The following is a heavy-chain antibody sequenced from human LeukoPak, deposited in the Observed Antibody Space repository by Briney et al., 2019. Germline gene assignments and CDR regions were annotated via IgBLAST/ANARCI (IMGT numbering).Heavy chain of an antibody. Sequence: PGGSLGLSCAASGFTFDDHGMSWVRQAPGKGLEWVSGINWNGGSTGYADSVKGRFTISRDNAKNSLYLQMNSLRAEDTALYYCARPSGRFYYGSGGHLDYWGQGALVTVPS. CDR2: INWNGGST. CDR3: ARPSGRFYYGSGGHLDY. J-gene: IGHJ4*02. D-gene: IGHD3-10*01. CDR1: GFTFDDHG. V-gene: IGHV3-20*04.